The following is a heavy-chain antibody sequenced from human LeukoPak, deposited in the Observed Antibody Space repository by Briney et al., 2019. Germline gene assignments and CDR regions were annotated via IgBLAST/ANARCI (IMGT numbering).Heavy chain of an antibody. CDR3: ARGYGGNTYYGMDV. J-gene: IGHJ6*02. CDR2: FYSGGST. D-gene: IGHD4-23*01. V-gene: IGHV3-66*01. Sequence: GGSLSLSCAASGFAVSSNYMSWVRQAPGKGLEWVSMFYSGGSTYYADSVKGRFTISRDNSKNTLYLQMNSLRAEDTAVYYCARGYGGNTYYGMDVWGQGTTVTVSS. CDR1: GFAVSSNY.